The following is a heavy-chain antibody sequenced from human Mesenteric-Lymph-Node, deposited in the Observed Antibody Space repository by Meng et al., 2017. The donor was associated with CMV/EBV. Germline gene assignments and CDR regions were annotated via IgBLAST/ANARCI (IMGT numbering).Heavy chain of an antibody. CDR3: ARGNGAFDI. CDR2: ISSSSSYI. V-gene: IGHV3-21*01. J-gene: IGHJ3*02. Sequence: GGSLRLSCAASGFTFSSYSMNWVRPAPGKGLEWVSSISSSSSYIYYADSVTGRFTISRDNAKNPLYLQMNSLRAEDRAVYYCARGNGAFDIWGQGTMVTVSS. CDR1: GFTFSSYS. D-gene: IGHD2-8*01.